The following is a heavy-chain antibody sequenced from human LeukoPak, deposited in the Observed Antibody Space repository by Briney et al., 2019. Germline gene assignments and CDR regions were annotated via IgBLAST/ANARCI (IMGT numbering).Heavy chain of an antibody. J-gene: IGHJ4*02. CDR2: ISGSGGST. D-gene: IGHD3-10*01. CDR1: GFTFSSYA. V-gene: IGHV3-23*01. CDR3: AKAGVFMVRGVSFDY. Sequence: PGRSLRLSCAASGFTFSSYALSWVRQAPGKGLEWVSAISGSGGSTYYADSVKGRFTISRDNSKNTLYLQMNSLRAEDTAVYYCAKAGVFMVRGVSFDYWGQGTLVTVSS.